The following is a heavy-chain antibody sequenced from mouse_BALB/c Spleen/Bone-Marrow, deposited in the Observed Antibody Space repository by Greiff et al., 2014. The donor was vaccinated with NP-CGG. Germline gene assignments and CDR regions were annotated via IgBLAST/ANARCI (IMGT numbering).Heavy chain of an antibody. CDR2: IWAGGST. J-gene: IGHJ1*01. D-gene: IGHD2-3*01. CDR1: GFSLTSYG. V-gene: IGHV2-9*02. CDR3: ARVYLWYFDV. Sequence: ESGPGLVAPSQSLSITCTVSGFSLTSYGVHWVRQPPGKGLEWLGVIWAGGSTNYNSALMSRLSISKDNSKSQVFLKTNSLQTDDTAMYYCARVYLWYFDVWGAGTTVTVSS.